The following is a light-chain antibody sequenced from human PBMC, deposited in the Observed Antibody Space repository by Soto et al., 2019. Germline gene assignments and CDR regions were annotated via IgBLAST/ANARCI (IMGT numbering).Light chain of an antibody. CDR1: KDMNSY. J-gene: IGKJ4*01. Sequence: QSARSTHPVYVYIGERVTITCRASKDMNSYLAWYQQRPGQAPKLLIYAASTLHSGVPSRFSGSGSGTDFTLTISRLEPEDFAVYYCQQFSSYPLTFGRGTKVDIK. CDR2: AAS. CDR3: QQFSSYPLT. V-gene: IGKV1-9*01.